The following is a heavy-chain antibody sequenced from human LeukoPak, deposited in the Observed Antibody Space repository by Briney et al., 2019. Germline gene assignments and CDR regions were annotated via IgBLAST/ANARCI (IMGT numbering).Heavy chain of an antibody. CDR3: ARDRYYYGSGSYFFDY. J-gene: IGHJ4*02. V-gene: IGHV1-46*01. CDR2: INPSGGST. Sequence: ASVKVSCKASGYTFTSYYMHWVRQAPGQGLEWMGIINPSGGSTSYAQKFQGRVTMTRDMSTSTVYMELSSVTAADTAVYYCARDRYYYGSGSYFFDYWGQGTLVTVSS. CDR1: GYTFTSYY. D-gene: IGHD3-10*01.